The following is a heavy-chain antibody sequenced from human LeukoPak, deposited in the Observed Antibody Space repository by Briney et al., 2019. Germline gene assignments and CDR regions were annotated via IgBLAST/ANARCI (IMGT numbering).Heavy chain of an antibody. Sequence: GGSLRLSCVGSGYSFGNYWMNWVRQPPGKGLEWVANIKHDGSEKFYVDSVKGRFTISRDNAENSVSLHMNSLRADDTAVYYCARGGDKWSGYHLDIWGQGTLVTVSS. CDR1: GYSFGNYW. V-gene: IGHV3-7*01. CDR2: IKHDGSEK. J-gene: IGHJ4*02. CDR3: ARGGDKWSGYHLDI. D-gene: IGHD3-3*01.